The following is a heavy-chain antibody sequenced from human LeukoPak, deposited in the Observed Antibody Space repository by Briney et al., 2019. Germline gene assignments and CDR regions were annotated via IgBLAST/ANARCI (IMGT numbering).Heavy chain of an antibody. CDR1: GFTFTNYW. J-gene: IGHJ4*02. D-gene: IGHD4-17*01. V-gene: IGHV3-74*01. Sequence: GGSLRLSCAASGFTFTNYWIHWVRQAPGKGLMWVSRIKSDGITTNYADSVKGRFTISRDNAKNTVYLQMNSLRAEDTAVYYCARGPHYGDPYWGQGTLVTVSS. CDR2: IKSDGITT. CDR3: ARGPHYGDPY.